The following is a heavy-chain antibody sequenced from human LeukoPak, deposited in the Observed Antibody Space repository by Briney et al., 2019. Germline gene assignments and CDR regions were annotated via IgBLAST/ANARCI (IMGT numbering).Heavy chain of an antibody. D-gene: IGHD3-10*01. CDR3: ARGYYGSGSYGYGMDV. CDR2: XSAYNGNT. V-gene: IGHV1-18*01. CDR1: GYTFTSYG. Sequence: ASVKVSCKASGYTFTSYGISWVRQAPGQGLEXXXXXSAYNGNTNYAQKLQGRVTMTTDTSTSTAYMELRSLRSDDTAVYYCARGYYGSGSYGYGMDVWGQGTTVTVSS. J-gene: IGHJ6*02.